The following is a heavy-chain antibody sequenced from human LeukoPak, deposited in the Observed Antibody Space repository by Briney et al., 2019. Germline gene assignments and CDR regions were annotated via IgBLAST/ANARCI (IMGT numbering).Heavy chain of an antibody. J-gene: IGHJ4*02. Sequence: AGGSLRLSCAASGFTFSSYAMSWVRQAPGKGLEWVSAISGSGGSTYHADSVKGRFTISRDNSKNTVYLQMNSLRAEDTAVYYCAKTTIGYSSGRYPGWPVDYWGQGTLVTVSS. D-gene: IGHD6-19*01. CDR1: GFTFSSYA. CDR2: ISGSGGST. CDR3: AKTTIGYSSGRYPGWPVDY. V-gene: IGHV3-23*01.